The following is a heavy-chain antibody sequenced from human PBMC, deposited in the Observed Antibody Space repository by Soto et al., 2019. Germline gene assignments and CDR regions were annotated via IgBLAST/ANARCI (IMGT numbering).Heavy chain of an antibody. D-gene: IGHD3-3*01. CDR1: GGSISDFY. Sequence: SETLSLTCNVSGGSISDFYWSWIRQSPGKRLEWIGYLYYTGSTNYNPALKRRVTISLDTSKNQFSLKVRSVTAADTAVYYCARGGGYDFRSSQAPPIDVWGQGTTVTV. J-gene: IGHJ6*02. CDR3: ARGGGYDFRSSQAPPIDV. CDR2: LYYTGST. V-gene: IGHV4-59*01.